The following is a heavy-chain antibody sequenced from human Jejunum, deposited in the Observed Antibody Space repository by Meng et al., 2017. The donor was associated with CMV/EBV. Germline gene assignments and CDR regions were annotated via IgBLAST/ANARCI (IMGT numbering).Heavy chain of an antibody. Sequence: GGSVSSRSDYWSWIRQHPGKGLEWIGNIYYTGSAYYNPSLKSRVSISVDTSKNQFSLKVTSVTAADTAVYYCARFGIVGSTNHFDYWGQGTLVTVSS. CDR3: ARFGIVGSTNHFDY. D-gene: IGHD1-26*01. CDR1: GGSVSSRSDY. CDR2: IYYTGSA. J-gene: IGHJ4*02. V-gene: IGHV4-31*02.